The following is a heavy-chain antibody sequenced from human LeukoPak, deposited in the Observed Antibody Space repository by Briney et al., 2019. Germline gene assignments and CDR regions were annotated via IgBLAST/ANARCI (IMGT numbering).Heavy chain of an antibody. Sequence: PGGSLRLSCAASGFTFSSYAMSWVRQAPGKGLEWVSAISGSGGSTYYADSVKGRFTISRDNSKNTLYLQMNSLRAEDTAVYYCAKVVRLGELSLARGRYYFDYWGQGTLVTVSS. J-gene: IGHJ4*02. V-gene: IGHV3-23*01. CDR3: AKVVRLGELSLARGRYYFDY. D-gene: IGHD3-16*02. CDR1: GFTFSSYA. CDR2: ISGSGGST.